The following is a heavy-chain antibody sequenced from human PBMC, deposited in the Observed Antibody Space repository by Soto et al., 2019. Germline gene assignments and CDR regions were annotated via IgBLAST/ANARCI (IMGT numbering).Heavy chain of an antibody. CDR2: ISGSGGST. Sequence: GGSLRLSCAASGFTFSSYAMSWVRQAPGKGLEWVAAISGSGGSTYYADSVKGRFTISRDNSKNTLYLKMNSLRAEDTAVYYCAREISDVSVGHLYYGMDVLGQGTAVTVSS. CDR1: GFTFSSYA. CDR3: AREISDVSVGHLYYGMDV. V-gene: IGHV3-23*01. J-gene: IGHJ6*02. D-gene: IGHD2-21*01.